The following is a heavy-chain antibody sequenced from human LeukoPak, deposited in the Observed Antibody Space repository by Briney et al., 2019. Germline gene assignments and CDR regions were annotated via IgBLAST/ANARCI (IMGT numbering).Heavy chain of an antibody. D-gene: IGHD6-19*01. CDR3: ARGVTSGWYEKLWGDSYNWFDP. CDR2: ISSSSSTI. V-gene: IGHV3-48*01. J-gene: IGHJ5*02. CDR1: GFTFSSYS. Sequence: GGSLRLSCAASGFTFSSYSMNWVRQAPGKGLEWVSYISSSSSTIYYADSVKGRFTISRDNAKNSLYLQMNSLRAEDTAVYYCARGVTSGWYEKLWGDSYNWFDPWGQGTLVTVSS.